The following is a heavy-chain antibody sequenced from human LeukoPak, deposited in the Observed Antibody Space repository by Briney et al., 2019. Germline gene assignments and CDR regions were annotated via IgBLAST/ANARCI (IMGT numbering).Heavy chain of an antibody. V-gene: IGHV4-34*01. D-gene: IGHD3-10*01. CDR2: INHSGST. CDR1: GGSFSDYY. J-gene: IGHJ4*02. CDR3: ARVRIMYYYGSGSYYNRFDY. Sequence: SETLSLTCAVYGGSFSDYYWSWIRQPPGKGLEWIGEINHSGSTNYNPSLKSRVTISADTSRNQFSLKLSSVTAADTAVYYCARVRIMYYYGSGSYYNRFDYWGQGTLVTVSS.